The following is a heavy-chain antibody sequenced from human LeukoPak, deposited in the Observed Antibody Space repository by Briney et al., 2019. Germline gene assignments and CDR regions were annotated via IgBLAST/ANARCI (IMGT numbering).Heavy chain of an antibody. V-gene: IGHV1-69*13. CDR2: IIPIFGTA. Sequence: ASVKVSCKASGGTFSSYAISWVRQAPGQGLEWMGGIIPIFGTATYAQKFQGRVTITADESTSTAYMELSSLRSEDTAVYYCARAGVVVVPAAMILGGYYYGMDVWGKGTTVTVSS. CDR1: GGTFSSYA. D-gene: IGHD2-2*01. CDR3: ARAGVVVVPAAMILGGYYYGMDV. J-gene: IGHJ6*04.